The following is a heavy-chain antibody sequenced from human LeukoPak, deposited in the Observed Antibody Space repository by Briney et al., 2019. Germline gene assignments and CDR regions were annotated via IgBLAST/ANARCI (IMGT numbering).Heavy chain of an antibody. CDR1: GFTVSSNY. V-gene: IGHV3-53*01. CDR2: SDSGEIA. D-gene: IGHD6-25*01. J-gene: IGHJ6*03. CDR3: ARVSAAAPGGYYFYYMDV. Sequence: GGSLRLSCAASGFTVSSNYMSWVRQAPGKGLQWVSGVSDSGEIAYYADSVKGRFTISRDNSKNTLYLQMNSLRAEDTALYFCARVSAAAPGGYYFYYMDVWGKGTTVIVSS.